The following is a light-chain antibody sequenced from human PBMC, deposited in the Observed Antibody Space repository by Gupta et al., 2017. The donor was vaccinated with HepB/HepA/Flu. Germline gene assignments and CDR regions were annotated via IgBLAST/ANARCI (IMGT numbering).Light chain of an antibody. CDR2: DAS. CDR1: QSVSSY. V-gene: IGKV3-11*01. Sequence: EIVLTQSPATLSLSPGERATLARRVSQSVSSYLDWYQQKPGQAPRLLIYDASNRAQGIPAKCRGSGGGTDAXLTIISXELEDFEVYYCQQRNNWHPSISFGXGTKVEIK. CDR3: QQRNNWHPSIS. J-gene: IGKJ4*01.